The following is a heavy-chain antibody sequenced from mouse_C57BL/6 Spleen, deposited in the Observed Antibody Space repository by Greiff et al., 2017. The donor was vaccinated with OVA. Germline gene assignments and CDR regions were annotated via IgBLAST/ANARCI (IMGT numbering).Heavy chain of an antibody. CDR2: IYPGSGST. V-gene: IGHV1-55*01. CDR3: ARSGYDY. D-gene: IGHD3-1*01. CDR1: GYTFTSYW. Sequence: QVQLQQPGAELVKPGASVKMSCTASGYTFTSYWITWVKQRPGQGLEWIGDIYPGSGSTNYHEKFKSKATLTVDTSSSTAYMQLSSLTSENSAVYDGARSGYDYWGQGTTLTVSS. J-gene: IGHJ2*01.